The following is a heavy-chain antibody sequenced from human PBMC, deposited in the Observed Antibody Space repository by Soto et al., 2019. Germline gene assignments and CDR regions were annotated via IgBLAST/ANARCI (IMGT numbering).Heavy chain of an antibody. CDR2: IYYSGST. Sequence: SQTLSLTCTVSGGSISSYYWSWIRQPPGKGLEWIGYIYYSGSTNYNPSLKSRVTISVDTSKNQFSLKLSSVTAADTAVYYCAKVSYDILTGSPYYFDYWGQGTLVTVSS. CDR3: AKVSYDILTGSPYYFDY. J-gene: IGHJ4*02. V-gene: IGHV4-59*01. D-gene: IGHD3-9*01. CDR1: GGSISSYY.